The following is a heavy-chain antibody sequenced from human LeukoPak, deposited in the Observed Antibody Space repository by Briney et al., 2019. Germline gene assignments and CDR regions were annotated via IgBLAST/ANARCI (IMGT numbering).Heavy chain of an antibody. J-gene: IGHJ3*02. CDR1: GGSISSYY. CDR2: IYYSGST. CDR3: ARSSYGYSYGYPDAFDI. Sequence: SETLSLTCTVSGGSISSYYWSWIRQPPGKGLEWIGYIYYSGSTNYNPSLKSRVTISADTSKNQFSLKLSSVTAADTAVYYCARSSYGYSYGYPDAFDIWGQGTMVTVSS. D-gene: IGHD5-18*01. V-gene: IGHV4-59*01.